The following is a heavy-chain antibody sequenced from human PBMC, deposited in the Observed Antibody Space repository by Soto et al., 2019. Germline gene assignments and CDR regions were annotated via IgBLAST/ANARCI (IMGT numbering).Heavy chain of an antibody. CDR2: ISSSSTNI. CDR3: ARDLSWGSKWYYYMDV. V-gene: IGHV3-48*02. D-gene: IGHD3-16*01. Sequence: EVQLVESGGGLVQPGGSLRLSCAASGCTMSGNAMNWVRQAPGRGLEWVSYISSSSTNIHYADSVRGRFTISRDNAKNSLSLQMNSQRDEDTAVYRCARDLSWGSKWYYYMDVWGKGTTVTVSS. CDR1: GCTMSGNA. J-gene: IGHJ6*03.